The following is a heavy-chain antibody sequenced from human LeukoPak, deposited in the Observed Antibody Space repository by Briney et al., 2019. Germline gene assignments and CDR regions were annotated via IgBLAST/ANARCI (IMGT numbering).Heavy chain of an antibody. CDR3: AKDISLGWPKYYFDY. CDR2: ISAGSAFI. D-gene: IGHD4-23*01. V-gene: IGHV3-21*04. Sequence: PGGSLRLSCGASESSLSKYGIMWVRQAPGKGLEWVSSISAGSAFIYYSDSVKGRFTLSRDNAKKSLDLQMDSLRAEDTAVYYCAKDISLGWPKYYFDYWGQGTLVTVSS. CDR1: ESSLSKYG. J-gene: IGHJ4*02.